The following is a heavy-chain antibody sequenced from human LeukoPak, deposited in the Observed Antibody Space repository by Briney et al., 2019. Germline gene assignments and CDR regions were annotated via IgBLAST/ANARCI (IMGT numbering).Heavy chain of an antibody. CDR3: ARDSILDI. V-gene: IGHV4-61*02. CDR1: GGSLSSGSYY. CDR2: IYTSGST. J-gene: IGHJ3*02. D-gene: IGHD3-3*01. Sequence: PSQTLSLTCTVSGGSLSSGSYYWNWIRQPPGKGLEWIGRIYTSGSTNYNPSLQSRVTISLDTSKNQCSLKLSSVTAADTAVYYCARDSILDIWGQGTMVTVSS.